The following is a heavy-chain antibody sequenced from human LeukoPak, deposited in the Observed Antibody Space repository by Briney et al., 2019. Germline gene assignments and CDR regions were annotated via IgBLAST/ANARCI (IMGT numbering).Heavy chain of an antibody. CDR3: AREGYFDSSGYYLGH. CDR2: IYHSGST. Sequence: SETLSLTCTVSGGSISSYYWNWIRQPPGKGLEWIGYIYHSGSTNYNPSLKSRVTISIDTSKNQFSLKLSSVTAADTAVYYCAREGYFDSSGYYLGHWGQGTLVTVSS. J-gene: IGHJ1*01. CDR1: GGSISSYY. D-gene: IGHD3-22*01. V-gene: IGHV4-59*01.